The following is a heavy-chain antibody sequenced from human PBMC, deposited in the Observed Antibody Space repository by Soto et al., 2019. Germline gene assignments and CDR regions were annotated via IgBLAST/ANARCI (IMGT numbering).Heavy chain of an antibody. J-gene: IGHJ3*02. D-gene: IGHD3-3*02. CDR2: INAGSGNT. CDR3: ARDTETLGPRANDALDI. V-gene: IGHV1-3*01. CDR1: GYTFSAYT. Sequence: QAQLVQSGAEMKKPGASVKVSSKAAGYTFSAYTMNWVRQAPGQSLEWMGWINAGSGNTKYSQNFQSRVSITRDTSAITVYMELTGLKSEDTAVYYCARDTETLGPRANDALDIWGQGTMVTVSS.